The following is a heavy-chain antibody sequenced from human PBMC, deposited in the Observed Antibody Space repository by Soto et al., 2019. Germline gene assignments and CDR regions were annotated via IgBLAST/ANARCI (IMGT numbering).Heavy chain of an antibody. CDR1: GFTFSSDA. V-gene: IGHV3-23*01. J-gene: IGHJ6*02. CDR2: ISGSSGST. D-gene: IGHD4-4*01. CDR3: AKASAGGGYSNFPTYYYYSGMDV. Sequence: GGSVRLSCAASGFTFSSDAMSWVRQAPGNGLECVSAISGSSGSTYYADSVKGRFTISRENSKNTLYLQMNSLRADDTAVYYCAKASAGGGYSNFPTYYYYSGMDVWGQGTTVTVSS.